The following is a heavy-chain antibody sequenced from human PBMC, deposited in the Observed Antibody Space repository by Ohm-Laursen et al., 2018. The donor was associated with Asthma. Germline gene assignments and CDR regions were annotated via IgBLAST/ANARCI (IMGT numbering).Heavy chain of an antibody. CDR3: ARGTFYYESTGYYFFDH. CDR1: GGSISSGSYY. D-gene: IGHD3-22*01. J-gene: IGHJ4*02. V-gene: IGHV4-31*03. CDR2: IYYSGIT. Sequence: SDTLSLTCTVSGGSISSGSYYWSWIRQHPGKGLERIGYIYYSGITYSNPSLRSRVSISVDTSKNQFSLKLSPVTAADTAVYYCARGTFYYESTGYYFFDHWGQGALVTVSS.